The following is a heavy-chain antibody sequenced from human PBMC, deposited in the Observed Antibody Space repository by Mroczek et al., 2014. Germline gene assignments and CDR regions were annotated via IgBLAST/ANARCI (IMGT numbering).Heavy chain of an antibody. Sequence: EVQLVESGGGLVQPGGSLRLSCAASGFTFSSYAMSWVRQAPGKGLEWVSAISGSGGSTYYADSVKGRFTISRDNSKNTLYLQMNSLRAEDTAVYYCAKDSRGDCSSTSCYCDYWGQGTLVTVSS. CDR2: ISGSGGST. J-gene: IGHJ4*02. D-gene: IGHD2-2*01. CDR3: AKDSRGDCSSTSCYCDY. V-gene: IGHV3-23*04. CDR1: GFTFSSYA.